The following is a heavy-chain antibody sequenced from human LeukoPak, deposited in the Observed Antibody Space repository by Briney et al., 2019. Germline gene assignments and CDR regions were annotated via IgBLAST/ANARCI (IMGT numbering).Heavy chain of an antibody. CDR1: GFTFSNAW. CDR2: IKSKTDGGTT. D-gene: IGHD3-22*01. J-gene: IGHJ4*02. CDR3: ILTYYYDSSGNLEDY. Sequence: PGGSLRLSCAASGFTFSNAWMSWVRQAPGKGLEWVGRIKSKTDGGTTDYAAPVKGRFTISRDDSKNTLYLQMNSLKTEDTAVYYCILTYYYDSSGNLEDYWGQGTLVTVSS. V-gene: IGHV3-15*05.